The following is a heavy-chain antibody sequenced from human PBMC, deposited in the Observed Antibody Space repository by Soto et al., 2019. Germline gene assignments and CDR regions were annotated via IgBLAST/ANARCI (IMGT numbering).Heavy chain of an antibody. Sequence: QVQLVQSGAEVKKPGASVKVSCKASGYKFINHYMHWVRQAPGVGLEWMGIINPNGGGTDYSHRFPGRVTMTRDPFAITVHMELSSLRADDTGVYFCARDSSASATSYSFDNWGQGTLVTVSS. J-gene: IGHJ4*02. V-gene: IGHV1-46*01. CDR1: GYKFINHY. D-gene: IGHD3-10*01. CDR3: ARDSSASATSYSFDN. CDR2: INPNGGGT.